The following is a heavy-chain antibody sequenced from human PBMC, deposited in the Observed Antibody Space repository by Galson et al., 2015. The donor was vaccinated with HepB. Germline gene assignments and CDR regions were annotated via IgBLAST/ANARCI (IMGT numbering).Heavy chain of an antibody. V-gene: IGHV3-64D*06. D-gene: IGHD2-2*01. CDR2: ISSNGGST. CDR1: GFTFSSYA. CDR3: VKEQEYQLLYSAFDI. Sequence: SLRLSCAASGFTFSSYATHWVRQAPGKGLEYVSAISSNGGSTYYADSVKGRFTISRDNSKNTLYLQMSSLRAEDTAVYYCVKEQEYQLLYSAFDIWGQGTMVTVSS. J-gene: IGHJ3*02.